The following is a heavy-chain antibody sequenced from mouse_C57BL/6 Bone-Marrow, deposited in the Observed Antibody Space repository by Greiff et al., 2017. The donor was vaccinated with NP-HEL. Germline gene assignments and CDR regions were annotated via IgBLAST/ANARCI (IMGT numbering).Heavy chain of an antibody. Sequence: EVKLQESGPELVKPGASVKISCKASGYSFTGYYMNWVKQSPEKSLEWIGEINPSTGGTTYNQKFKAKATLTVDKSSSTAYMQLKSLTSEDSAVYYCASGDYDGFDYWGQGTTLTVSS. CDR3: ASGDYDGFDY. CDR2: INPSTGGT. D-gene: IGHD2-4*01. CDR1: GYSFTGYY. V-gene: IGHV1-42*01. J-gene: IGHJ2*01.